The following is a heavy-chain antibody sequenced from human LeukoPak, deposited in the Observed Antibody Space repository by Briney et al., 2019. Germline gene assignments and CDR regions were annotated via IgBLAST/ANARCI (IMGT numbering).Heavy chain of an antibody. V-gene: IGHV3-73*01. Sequence: GGSLTLSCAASGFTFSGSAMHWVRQASGKGLEWVGRIRSKANSYATAYAASVKGRFTISRDDSKNTAYLQMNSLKTEDTAVYYCTSPLGAENSHYYGMDVWGQGTTVTVSS. CDR2: IRSKANSYAT. CDR3: TSPLGAENSHYYGMDV. CDR1: GFTFSGSA. D-gene: IGHD3-16*01. J-gene: IGHJ6*02.